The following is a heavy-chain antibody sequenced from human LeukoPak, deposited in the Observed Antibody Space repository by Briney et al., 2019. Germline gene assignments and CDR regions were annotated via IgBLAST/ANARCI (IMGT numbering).Heavy chain of an antibody. D-gene: IGHD5-12*01. Sequence: SVKVSCKASGGTFSSYAISWVRQAPGQGLEWMGGIISIFGTANYAQKFQGRVTITADESTSTAYMVLSSLRSEDTAVYYCARGGVVATSLLDYWGQGTLVTVSS. CDR3: ARGGVVATSLLDY. J-gene: IGHJ4*02. CDR1: GGTFSSYA. CDR2: IISIFGTA. V-gene: IGHV1-69*13.